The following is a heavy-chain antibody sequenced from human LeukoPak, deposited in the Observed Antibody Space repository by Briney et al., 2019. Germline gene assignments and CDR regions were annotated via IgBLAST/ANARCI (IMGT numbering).Heavy chain of an antibody. V-gene: IGHV1-18*01. CDR2: IGRNNGNT. CDR1: GYTFTDYG. CDR3: ATEGGWQPTDYGDNVY. D-gene: IGHD4-17*01. J-gene: IGHJ4*02. Sequence: GASVKVSCKASGYTFTDYGITWVRQAPGQGLEWMGWIGRNNGNTKFAQKLQGRVTMTTDTSTSTAYMEVRSLRSDDTAVYYCATEGGWQPTDYGDNVYWGQGTLVTVSS.